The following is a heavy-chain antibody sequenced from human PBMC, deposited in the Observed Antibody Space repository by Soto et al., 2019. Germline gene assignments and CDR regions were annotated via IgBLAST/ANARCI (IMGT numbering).Heavy chain of an antibody. V-gene: IGHV3-30*02. CDR3: AKEHSSGRSYYYYYYGMDV. J-gene: IGHJ6*02. CDR1: GFTLSSYG. D-gene: IGHD6-19*01. Sequence: PGGSLRLSCAASGFTLSSYGMHWVRQAPGKGLEWVAVIWYDGSNKYYADSVKGRFTISRDDSKNTLYMEMNSLRAEDTAVYYCAKEHSSGRSYYYYYYGMDVWGQGTTVTVSS. CDR2: IWYDGSNK.